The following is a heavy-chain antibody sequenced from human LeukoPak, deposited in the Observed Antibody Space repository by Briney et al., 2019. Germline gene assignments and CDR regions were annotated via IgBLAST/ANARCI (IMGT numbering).Heavy chain of an antibody. D-gene: IGHD3-22*01. Sequence: PGGSLRLSCAASGFTFSSYAMSWVRQAPGKGLEWVSAISGSGGSTYYADSVKGRFTISRDNSKNTLFLQMNSLRAEDTAVYYXXXQGYDSSGHYYNYWGQGTLVTVSS. CDR2: ISGSGGST. CDR3: XXQGYDSSGHYYNY. V-gene: IGHV3-23*01. J-gene: IGHJ4*02. CDR1: GFTFSSYA.